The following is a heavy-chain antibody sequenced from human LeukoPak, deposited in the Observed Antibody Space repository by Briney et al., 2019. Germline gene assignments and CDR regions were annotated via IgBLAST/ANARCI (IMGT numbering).Heavy chain of an antibody. V-gene: IGHV4-39*07. CDR2: MYFSGST. J-gene: IGHJ3*02. CDR1: GGSISSRSYY. D-gene: IGHD5-18*01. CDR3: AREDTSLHRGAFDI. Sequence: SETLSLTCTVSGGSISSRSYYWGWIRQPPGKGLEWIGSMYFSGSTYDNPSLRSRVTISVDTSKNQLSLRLSSVTAADTAVYYCAREDTSLHRGAFDIWGQGTMVTVSS.